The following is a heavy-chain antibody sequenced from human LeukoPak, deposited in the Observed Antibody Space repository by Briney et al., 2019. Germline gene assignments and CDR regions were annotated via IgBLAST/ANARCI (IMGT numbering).Heavy chain of an antibody. CDR2: INQDGGDK. CDR1: GFTFSSYW. D-gene: IGHD5-24*01. J-gene: IGHJ5*02. Sequence: GGSLRLSCAASGFTFSSYWMSWVRQAPGKGLEWVAKINQDGGDKYYVDSVKGRFTISRDNAKNSLYLQMNSLRAEGTAVYYCARSVMAPAPWGQGTLVTVS. V-gene: IGHV3-7*01. CDR3: ARSVMAPAP.